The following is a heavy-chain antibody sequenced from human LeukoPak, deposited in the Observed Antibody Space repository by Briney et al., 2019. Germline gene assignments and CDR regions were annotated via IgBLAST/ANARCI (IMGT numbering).Heavy chain of an antibody. V-gene: IGHV3-23*01. D-gene: IGHD6-13*01. CDR2: FSASDGST. Sequence: GGSLRLSCAASGFTLSHYAMRWVRLRPGKGLEWVSGFSASDGSTQYADSVKGRFTIAKDNSKNTLFLQMISLRAEDTAVYYCAKSKTAAAGTGAFDIWGQGTMVTVS. CDR3: AKSKTAAAGTGAFDI. CDR1: GFTLSHYA. J-gene: IGHJ3*02.